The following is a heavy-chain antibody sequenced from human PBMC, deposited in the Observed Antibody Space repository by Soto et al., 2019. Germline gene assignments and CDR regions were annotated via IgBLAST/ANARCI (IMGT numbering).Heavy chain of an antibody. V-gene: IGHV4-59*01. J-gene: IGHJ6*02. CDR1: GGSTTSSY. Sequence: SETLSLTCTVSGGSTTSSYWSWIRRPPGKGLEWIAYIYDTGISGYTPSTSYNPSLKRRVTMSVDTSKSQFSLKLTSVTAADTAVYYCARGEDAFFYYGLDVWGQGITVTVSS. CDR2: IYDTGISGYTPST. CDR3: ARGEDAFFYYGLDV.